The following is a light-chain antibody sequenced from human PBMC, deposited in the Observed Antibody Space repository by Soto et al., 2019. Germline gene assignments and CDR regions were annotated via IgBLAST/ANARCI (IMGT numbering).Light chain of an antibody. CDR2: RSS. J-gene: IGKJ1*01. CDR1: QTISNY. V-gene: IGKV1-5*03. Sequence: DIQMTQSPSTLSASVGDRVTITCRASQTISNYLTWYQQRPGKAPKRLIYRSSILQNGVPSRFSGSGSGTEFAITISSLQPDDFATYYCQQYYIYSTFGQGTRVEI. CDR3: QQYYIYST.